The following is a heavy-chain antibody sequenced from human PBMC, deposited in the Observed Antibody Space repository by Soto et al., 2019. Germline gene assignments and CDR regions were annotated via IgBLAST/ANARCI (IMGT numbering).Heavy chain of an antibody. Sequence: SETLSLTCTVSGGSISSGGYYWSWIRQNPGKGGEWIGYIYYSGSTYYDPSLKSRVTISVDTSKNQFSLKLSSVTAADTAVYYCARSLQLRFDYWGQGTLVTVSS. J-gene: IGHJ4*02. CDR1: GGSISSGGYY. CDR2: IYYSGST. CDR3: ARSLQLRFDY. D-gene: IGHD6-6*01. V-gene: IGHV4-31*03.